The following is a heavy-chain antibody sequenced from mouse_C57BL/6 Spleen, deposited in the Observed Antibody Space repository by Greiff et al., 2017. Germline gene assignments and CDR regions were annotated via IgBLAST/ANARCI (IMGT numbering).Heavy chain of an antibody. CDR1: GYTFTSYW. D-gene: IGHD1-1*01. V-gene: IGHV1-69*01. CDR3: ARGELRYWYFDV. CDR2: IDPSDSYT. J-gene: IGHJ1*03. Sequence: VQLKQPGAELVMPGASVKLSCKASGYTFTSYWMHWVKQRPGQGLEWIGEIDPSDSYTNYNQKFKGKSTLTVDKSSSTAYMQLSSLTSEDSAVYYCARGELRYWYFDVWGTGTTVTVSS.